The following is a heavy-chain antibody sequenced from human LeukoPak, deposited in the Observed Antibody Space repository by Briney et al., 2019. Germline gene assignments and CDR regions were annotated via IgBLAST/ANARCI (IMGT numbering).Heavy chain of an antibody. J-gene: IGHJ6*02. CDR3: AREGGGYFDWLPSYYYGMDV. V-gene: IGHV3-30-3*01. CDR1: GFTFSSYA. CDR2: VSYDGSNK. Sequence: GRSLRLSCAASGFTFSSYAMHWVRQAPGKGLEWVAVVSYDGSNKYYADSVKGRFTISRDNSKNTLYLQMNSLRAEDTAVYYCAREGGGYFDWLPSYYYGMDVWGQGTTVTVSS. D-gene: IGHD3-9*01.